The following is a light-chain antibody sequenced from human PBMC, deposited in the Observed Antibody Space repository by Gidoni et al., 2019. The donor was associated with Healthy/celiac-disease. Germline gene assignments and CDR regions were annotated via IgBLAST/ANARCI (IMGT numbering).Light chain of an antibody. V-gene: IGKV3-11*01. CDR1: QSVSSY. CDR2: DAS. CDR3: QQRSNWPPWT. Sequence: EIVLTQSPATLSLSPGERATHSCRASQSVSSYLAWYQQKPGQAPRLLTYDASNRATGIPARFSGSGSGTDFTLTISSLEPEDFAVYYCQQRSNWPPWTFGQGTKVEIK. J-gene: IGKJ1*01.